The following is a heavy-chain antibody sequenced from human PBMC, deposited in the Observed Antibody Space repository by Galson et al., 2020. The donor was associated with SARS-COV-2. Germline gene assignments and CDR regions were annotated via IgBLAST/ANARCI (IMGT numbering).Heavy chain of an antibody. J-gene: IGHJ3*02. Sequence: SETLSLTCTVSGGSISSYYWSWIRKPPGKGLEWIGYIYYSGSTNYNPSLKSRVTISVDTSKNQFSLKLSSVTAADTAVYYCARLSLGYCSSTSCYSAFDIWGQGTMVTVSS. V-gene: IGHV4-59*08. CDR1: GGSISSYY. D-gene: IGHD2-2*02. CDR3: ARLSLGYCSSTSCYSAFDI. CDR2: IYYSGST.